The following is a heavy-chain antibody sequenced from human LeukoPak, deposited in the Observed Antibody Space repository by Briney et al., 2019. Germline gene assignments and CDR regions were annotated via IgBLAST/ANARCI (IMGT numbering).Heavy chain of an antibody. CDR1: GYTFTSYD. Sequence: ASVNVSCKASGYTFTSYDINWVRQATGQGLEWMGWMNPNSGNTGYAQKFQGRVTMTRNTSISTAYMELSSLRSEDTAVYYCARWFGELSTGNWFDPWGQGTLVTVSS. CDR2: MNPNSGNT. CDR3: ARWFGELSTGNWFDP. V-gene: IGHV1-8*01. J-gene: IGHJ5*02. D-gene: IGHD3-10*01.